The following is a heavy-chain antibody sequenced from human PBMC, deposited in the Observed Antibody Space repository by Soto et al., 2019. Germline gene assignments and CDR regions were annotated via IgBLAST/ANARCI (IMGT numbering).Heavy chain of an antibody. CDR2: IYYSGTT. D-gene: IGHD1-1*01. V-gene: IGHV4-30-4*01. CDR1: GGSISSGDSY. Sequence: QVQLQESGPGLVKPSQTLSLTCTVSGGSISSGDSYWSWIRQPPGKGLEWIGYIYYSGTTYYNPSLKSRVTISVDPSRNQFSLKLTSVTAADTAVYYCVRDRAGMGTGDYWGQGTLVTVSS. J-gene: IGHJ4*02. CDR3: VRDRAGMGTGDY.